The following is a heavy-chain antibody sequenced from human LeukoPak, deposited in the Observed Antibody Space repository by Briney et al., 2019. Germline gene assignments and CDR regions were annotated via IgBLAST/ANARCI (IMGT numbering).Heavy chain of an antibody. CDR2: ISYSGST. J-gene: IGHJ5*02. CDR3: ARDHFRVGCSTTSCYGVDP. D-gene: IGHD2-2*01. Sequence: SETLSLTCTVSGGSIRSSSYYWGWIRQPPGKGLEWIGSISYSGSTYYNPSLKSRVTISVDTSKNQFSLKLNSVTAADTAVYYCARDHFRVGCSTTSCYGVDPWGQGTLVTVSS. CDR1: GGSIRSSSYY. V-gene: IGHV4-39*07.